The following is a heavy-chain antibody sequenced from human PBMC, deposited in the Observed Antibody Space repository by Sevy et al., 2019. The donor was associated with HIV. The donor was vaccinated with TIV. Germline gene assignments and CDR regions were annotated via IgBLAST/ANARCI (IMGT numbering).Heavy chain of an antibody. CDR2: IYSGDST. CDR3: ARLSVYYYDSSGYYTTGNAFDI. D-gene: IGHD3-22*01. J-gene: IGHJ3*02. Sequence: GGSLRLSCAASGFTVSNNYMSWVRQAPGKGLQWVSVIYSGDSTYYADSVKGRFTISRDNSKNTLYRQMNSLRAEDTAVYYCARLSVYYYDSSGYYTTGNAFDIWGQGTMVTVSS. CDR1: GFTVSNNY. V-gene: IGHV3-53*01.